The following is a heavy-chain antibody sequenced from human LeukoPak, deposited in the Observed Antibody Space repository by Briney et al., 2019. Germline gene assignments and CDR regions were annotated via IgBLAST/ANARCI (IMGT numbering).Heavy chain of an antibody. J-gene: IGHJ3*02. D-gene: IGHD3-22*01. V-gene: IGHV3-23*01. CDR1: EFTFSGYA. CDR2: ISGSGGST. Sequence: PGGSLRLSCAASEFTFSGYAMSWVRQAPGKGLEWVSGISGSGGSTYYADSVKGRFTISRDNSKNTLYLQMNSLRAEDTAVYYCAKDQRPDQDYDSSGNGDAFDIWGQGTMVTVFS. CDR3: AKDQRPDQDYDSSGNGDAFDI.